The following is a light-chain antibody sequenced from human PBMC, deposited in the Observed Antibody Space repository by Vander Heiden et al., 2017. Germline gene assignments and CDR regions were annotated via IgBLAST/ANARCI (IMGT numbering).Light chain of an antibody. CDR1: QTVSKY. CDR2: AAS. CDR3: QQYGTSQYT. V-gene: IGKV3-20*01. J-gene: IGKJ2*01. Sequence: EIALTQPPDTLSSSPGERATLSCRASQTVSKYLTWYQHKLGQAPRRLISAASSRATGIPDRFSGSGSGTDFTLTISRLEPEDFAVYYCQQYGTSQYTFGQGTKLEIK.